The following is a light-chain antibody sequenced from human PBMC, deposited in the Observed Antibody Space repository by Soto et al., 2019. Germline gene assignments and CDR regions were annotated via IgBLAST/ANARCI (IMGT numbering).Light chain of an antibody. CDR2: GVS. CDR1: QSVSSSY. CDR3: QQYGSSPET. Sequence: EIVLTQSPGTLSLSPGERATLSSRASQSVSSSYSAWYQQKPGQAPRLLLYGVSSRATGIPDRFSGSGSGTDFTLTISRLEPEDFAVYYCQQYGSSPETFGQGTKVEIK. V-gene: IGKV3-20*01. J-gene: IGKJ1*01.